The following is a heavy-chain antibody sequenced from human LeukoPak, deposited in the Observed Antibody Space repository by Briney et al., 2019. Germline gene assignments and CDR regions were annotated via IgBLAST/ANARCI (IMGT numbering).Heavy chain of an antibody. J-gene: IGHJ3*02. CDR1: GGPFSGYY. D-gene: IGHD3-10*01. Sequence: PSETLSLTCAVYGGPFSGYYWSWIRQPPGKGLEWIGEINHSGSTNYNPSLKSRVTISVDTSKNQFSLKLSSVTAADTAVYYCASLRGHDAFDIWGQGTMVTVSS. CDR3: ASLRGHDAFDI. V-gene: IGHV4-34*01. CDR2: INHSGST.